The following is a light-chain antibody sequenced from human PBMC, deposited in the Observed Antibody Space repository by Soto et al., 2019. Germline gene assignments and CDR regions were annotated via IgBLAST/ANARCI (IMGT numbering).Light chain of an antibody. V-gene: IGLV6-57*02. Sequence: NFMLTQPHSVSESPGKTGTISCTGSSGSIASNYVQWYQQRPGSAPTTVIYADDQRPSGVPDRFSGSIDSSSNSASLTISGLRTEDEADYYCQSYDSSNVVFGGGTKLTVL. CDR3: QSYDSSNVV. CDR1: SGSIASNY. J-gene: IGLJ2*01. CDR2: ADD.